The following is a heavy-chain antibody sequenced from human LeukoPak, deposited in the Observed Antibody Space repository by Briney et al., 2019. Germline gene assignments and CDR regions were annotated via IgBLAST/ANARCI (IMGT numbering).Heavy chain of an antibody. V-gene: IGHV4-38-2*01. CDR2: IYHSGNA. Sequence: SETLSLTCAVSGYSISTGYYWGWIRQPPWKGLEWIGNIYHSGNAYYNPSLKSRVTISVDTSKNQFSLKLSSVTAADTAVYYCARSVNVLLWFGDPTPFDYWGQGTLVTVSS. CDR3: ARSVNVLLWFGDPTPFDY. CDR1: GYSISTGYY. J-gene: IGHJ4*02. D-gene: IGHD3-10*01.